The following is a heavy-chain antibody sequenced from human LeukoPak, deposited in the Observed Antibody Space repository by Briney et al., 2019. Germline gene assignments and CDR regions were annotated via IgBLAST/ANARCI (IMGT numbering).Heavy chain of an antibody. CDR2: IKPDGSEK. Sequence: PGGSLRLSYAASGFTFSVHWMSWVRQAPGKGLEWVANIKPDGSEKNYVDSVKGRFTISMDNAKNSLYLQMNSLRVEDTAVYWCARELSWSGRDYWGQGTLVTVSS. J-gene: IGHJ4*02. V-gene: IGHV3-7*01. D-gene: IGHD3-3*01. CDR1: GFTFSVHW. CDR3: ARELSWSGRDY.